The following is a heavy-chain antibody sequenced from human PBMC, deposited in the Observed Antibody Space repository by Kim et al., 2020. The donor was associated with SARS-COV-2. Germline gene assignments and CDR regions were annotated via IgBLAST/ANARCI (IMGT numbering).Heavy chain of an antibody. Sequence: GGSLRLSCSASGFIFSSYSMHWVRQAPGKGLEFVSAVTRDGYNTYYADSVKGRFIVSRDNSRNTVFLLMSSLRPEDTAVYYCVKGLAICVGDCYPRGAGGQGTLVTVSS. V-gene: IGHV3-64D*06. J-gene: IGHJ1*01. CDR1: GFIFSSYS. CDR3: VKGLAICVGDCYPRGA. CDR2: VTRDGYNT. D-gene: IGHD2-21*02.